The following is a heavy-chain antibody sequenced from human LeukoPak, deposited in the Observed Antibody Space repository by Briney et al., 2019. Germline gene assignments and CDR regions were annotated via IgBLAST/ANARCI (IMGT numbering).Heavy chain of an antibody. CDR1: GFIFSRYW. CDR3: ARDPGPYCGGDCYYFDY. J-gene: IGHJ4*02. D-gene: IGHD2-21*02. Sequence: GGSLRLSCAASGFIFSRYWMHWVRQAPGKGLVWVARIDNDGSGTSYADSVKGRFTTSRDNAKNTPYLQMNSLRAEDTAVYYCARDPGPYCGGDCYYFDYWGQGTLVTVSS. CDR2: IDNDGSGT. V-gene: IGHV3-74*01.